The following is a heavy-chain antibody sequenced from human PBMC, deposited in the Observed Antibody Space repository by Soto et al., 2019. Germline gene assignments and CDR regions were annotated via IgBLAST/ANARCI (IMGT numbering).Heavy chain of an antibody. CDR1: GFTFTYAW. CDR3: TSGTIVGTPSTGY. D-gene: IGHD1-26*01. J-gene: IGHJ4*02. CDR2: VKSKTDGGTT. Sequence: GGSLRLSCAASGFTFTYAWMNWVRQAPGKGLEWVGRVKSKTDGGTTDYAAPVKARFTISRDDSKNTLYLQMNSLKTEDTAVYYCTSGTIVGTPSTGYWGQGTLVTVSS. V-gene: IGHV3-15*07.